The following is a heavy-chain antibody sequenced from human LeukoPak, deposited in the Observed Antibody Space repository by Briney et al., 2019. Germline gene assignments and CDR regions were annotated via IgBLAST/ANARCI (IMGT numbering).Heavy chain of an antibody. CDR1: GYTFTSYG. CDR2: ISAYNGNT. Sequence: ASVKVSCKASGYTFTSYGISWVRQAPGQGLEWMGWISAYNGNTNYAQKLKGRVTMTADTSTDTAYMELSSLRSEDTAVYYCATGPPYYYYMDVWGKGTTVTVSS. V-gene: IGHV1-18*01. CDR3: ATGPPYYYYMDV. J-gene: IGHJ6*03.